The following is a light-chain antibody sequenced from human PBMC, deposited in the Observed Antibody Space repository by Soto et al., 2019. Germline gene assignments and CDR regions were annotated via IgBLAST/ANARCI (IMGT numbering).Light chain of an antibody. J-gene: IGKJ4*01. CDR2: DAS. CDR1: QSVSSY. CDR3: QQRRDWPLT. Sequence: EIVWTQSPATLSLSPGERATLSCRSSQSVSSYLAWYQQKPGQAPRLLISDASNRATGIPARFSGSGSGTDFTLPVSSREPEDFSVYYCQQRRDWPLTFGGGTKVDI. V-gene: IGKV3-11*01.